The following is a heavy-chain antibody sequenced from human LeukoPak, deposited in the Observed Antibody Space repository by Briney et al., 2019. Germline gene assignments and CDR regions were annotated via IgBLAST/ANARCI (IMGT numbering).Heavy chain of an antibody. CDR3: ARAFYSSSSGGGNYFDY. Sequence: ASLKVSCKASGDTITSYDINWVRQATGQGLESMGWMNPNSGNTGYAQKFQGRVTLTRDTSRGTAYMEVNSLKSDDTAIYFCARAFYSSSSGGGNYFDYWGLGTMVTVSS. V-gene: IGHV1-8*01. D-gene: IGHD6-6*01. CDR2: MNPNSGNT. J-gene: IGHJ4*01. CDR1: GDTITSYD.